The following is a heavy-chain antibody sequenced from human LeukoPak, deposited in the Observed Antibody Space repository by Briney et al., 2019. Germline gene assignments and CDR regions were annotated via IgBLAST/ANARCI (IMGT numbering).Heavy chain of an antibody. Sequence: SVKVSCKASGGTFSSYAISWVRQAPGQGLEWMGRIIPILGIANYAQKFQGRVTITADKSTSTAYMELSSLRSEDTAVYYCARARRGSSWAHYYGMDVWGQGTTVTVSS. J-gene: IGHJ6*02. CDR3: ARARRGSSWAHYYGMDV. CDR1: GGTFSSYA. V-gene: IGHV1-69*04. CDR2: IIPILGIA. D-gene: IGHD6-13*01.